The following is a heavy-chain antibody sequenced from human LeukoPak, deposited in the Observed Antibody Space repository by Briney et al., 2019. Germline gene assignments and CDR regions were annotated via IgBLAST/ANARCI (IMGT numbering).Heavy chain of an antibody. CDR3: SRGDDYGDYVRD. CDR1: GFTFSSDW. V-gene: IGHV3-74*01. D-gene: IGHD4-17*01. Sequence: GGSLRLTCAASGFTFSSDWMHWVRQAQGKGLVWVSRINSDGSSTSYADSVKGRFTISRDNAKNTLYLEMNSLRAEDTAVYYCSRGDDYGDYVRDWGQGTLVTVSS. CDR2: INSDGSST. J-gene: IGHJ4*02.